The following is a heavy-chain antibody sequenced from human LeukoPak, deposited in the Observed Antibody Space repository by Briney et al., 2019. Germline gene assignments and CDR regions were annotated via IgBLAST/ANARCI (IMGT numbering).Heavy chain of an antibody. D-gene: IGHD3-10*01. CDR2: IIPIFGTA. CDR1: GYTLTELS. J-gene: IGHJ5*02. Sequence: SVKVSCKVSGYTLTELSMHWVRQAPGQGLEWMGGIIPIFGTASYAQKFQGRVTITADESTSTAYMELSSLRSEDTAMYYCARDLTMVRGAKYRPYNWFDPWGQGTLVTVSS. V-gene: IGHV1-69*13. CDR3: ARDLTMVRGAKYRPYNWFDP.